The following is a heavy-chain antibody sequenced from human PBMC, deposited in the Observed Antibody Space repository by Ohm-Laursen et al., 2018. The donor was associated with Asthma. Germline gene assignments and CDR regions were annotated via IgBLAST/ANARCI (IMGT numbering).Heavy chain of an antibody. D-gene: IGHD5-18*01. CDR1: GYSFTDYG. CDR3: ARVWIQRWFVRDGYGMDV. CDR2: ISAYNGNT. J-gene: IGHJ6*02. Sequence: ASVSPSCKASGYSFTDYGVSWARQAAGQGLEWLGWISAYNGNTNYAQKLQGRVTMTTDTSTSTAYMELRSLRSDDTAVYYCARVWIQRWFVRDGYGMDVWGQGTTVTVSS. V-gene: IGHV1-18*04.